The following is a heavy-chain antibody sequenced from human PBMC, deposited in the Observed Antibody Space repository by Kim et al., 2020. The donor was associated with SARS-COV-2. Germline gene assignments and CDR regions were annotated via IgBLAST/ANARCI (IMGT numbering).Heavy chain of an antibody. V-gene: IGHV4-61*02. J-gene: IGHJ4*02. CDR3: ARDYYDSSGYYGYYFDY. D-gene: IGHD3-22*01. CDR2: IYTSGST. Sequence: SETLSLTCTVSGGSISSGSYYWSWIRQPAGKGLEWIGRIYTSGSTNYNPSLKSRVTISVDTSKNQFSLKLSSVTAADTAGYYCARDYYDSSGYYGYYFDYWGPGTLVTVPS. CDR1: GGSISSGSYY.